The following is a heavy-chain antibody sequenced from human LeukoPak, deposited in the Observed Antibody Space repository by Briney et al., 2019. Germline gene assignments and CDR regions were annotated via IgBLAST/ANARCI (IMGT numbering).Heavy chain of an antibody. V-gene: IGHV4-39*01. Sequence: SETLSLTCTVSGGSISSSSYYWGWIRQPPGKGLDWIGSINYSGSTNYNPSLKRRVTISLDTSKNQFSLKLISVTAADTAVYYCASRLCSGGSCYEDYWGQGTLVTVSS. CDR1: GGSISSSSYY. CDR2: INYSGST. J-gene: IGHJ4*02. CDR3: ASRLCSGGSCYEDY. D-gene: IGHD2-15*01.